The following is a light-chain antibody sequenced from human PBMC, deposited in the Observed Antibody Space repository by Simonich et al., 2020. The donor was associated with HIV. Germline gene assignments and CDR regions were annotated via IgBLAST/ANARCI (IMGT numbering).Light chain of an antibody. J-gene: IGKJ1*01. CDR3: QQYGSSPRT. CDR1: QSVSSSY. CDR2: DAS. V-gene: IGKV3D-20*01. Sequence: EIVLTQSPGTLSLSPGEIATLSCRASQSVSSSYLAWYQQKPGLAPRLLIYDASSRATGIPDRFSGRGSGTDFTLTISRLEPEDFAVYYCQQYGSSPRTFGQGTKVEIK.